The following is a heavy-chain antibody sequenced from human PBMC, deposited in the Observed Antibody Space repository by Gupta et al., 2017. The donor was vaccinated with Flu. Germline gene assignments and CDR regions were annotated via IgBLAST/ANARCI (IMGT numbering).Heavy chain of an antibody. V-gene: IGHV3-23*01. CDR2: ISGSGGTT. D-gene: IGHD2-2*01. J-gene: IGHJ5*02. Sequence: PGKGLEWVSSISGSGGTTYYADSVKGRFTISRDNSKNTLYLQMNSLRVEDTAVYYCAKDSCSTSTCRGWFDPWGQGTLVTVSS. CDR3: AKDSCSTSTCRGWFDP.